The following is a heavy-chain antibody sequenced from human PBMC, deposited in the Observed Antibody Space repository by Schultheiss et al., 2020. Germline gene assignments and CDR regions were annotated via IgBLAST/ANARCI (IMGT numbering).Heavy chain of an antibody. CDR1: GYTFTSYA. J-gene: IGHJ6*02. CDR3: ARPASGYDKGPYYYYGMDV. V-gene: IGHV1-69*13. CDR2: IIPIFGTA. D-gene: IGHD5-12*01. Sequence: SVKVSCKASGYTFTSYAMHWVRQAPGQGLEWMGGIIPIFGTANYAQKFQGRVTITADESTSTAYMELSSLRSDDTAVYYCARPASGYDKGPYYYYGMDVWGQGTTVTVSS.